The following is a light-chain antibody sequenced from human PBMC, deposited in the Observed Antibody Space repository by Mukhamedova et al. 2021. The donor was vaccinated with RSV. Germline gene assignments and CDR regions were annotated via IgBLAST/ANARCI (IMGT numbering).Light chain of an antibody. CDR3: SSYAGSNNLGVL. CDR2: EVN. J-gene: IGLJ2*01. V-gene: IGLV2-8*01. CDR1: SSDVGGYNY. Sequence: ISCTGTSSDVGGYNYVSWYQQHSGKAPKLMIYEVNKRPSGVPDRFSGSKSGNTASLTVSGLQAEDEADYYCSSYAGSNNLGVLFGG.